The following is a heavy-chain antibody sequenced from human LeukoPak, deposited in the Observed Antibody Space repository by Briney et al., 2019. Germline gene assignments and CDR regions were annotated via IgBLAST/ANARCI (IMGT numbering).Heavy chain of an antibody. CDR1: GGSFSGYY. D-gene: IGHD1-26*01. CDR2: IYYSGST. Sequence: SETLSLTCAVYGGSFSGYYWSWIRQPPGKGLEWIGYIYYSGSTNYNPSLKSRVTISVGTSKNQFSLKLSSVTAADTAVYYCARLQLRSSSGSYSGFDYWGQGTLVTVSS. CDR3: ARLQLRSSSGSYSGFDY. J-gene: IGHJ4*02. V-gene: IGHV4-59*08.